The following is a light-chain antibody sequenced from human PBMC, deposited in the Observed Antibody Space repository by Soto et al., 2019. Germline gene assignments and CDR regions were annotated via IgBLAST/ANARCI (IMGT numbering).Light chain of an antibody. CDR2: LGS. CDR1: QSLLHSNGYNY. J-gene: IGKJ1*01. Sequence: DIVMTQSPLSLPVTPGEPASISCNSSQSLLHSNGYNYLDWYLQKPGQSPQLLIYLGSNRASGVPDRFSGSGSGTDFTLKISRVDAEDVGVYYCMQALQTPRTFGQGTKVEIK. V-gene: IGKV2-28*01. CDR3: MQALQTPRT.